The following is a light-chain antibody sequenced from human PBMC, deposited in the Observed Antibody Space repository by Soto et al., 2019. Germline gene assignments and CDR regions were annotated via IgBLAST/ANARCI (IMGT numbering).Light chain of an antibody. V-gene: IGKV1D-16*01. CDR1: QGISSW. CDR2: AAS. J-gene: IGKJ4*01. Sequence: IRMTQSPSSLSASTGDRVTITCRASQGISSWLAWYQLKPGKAPKSLIYAASTLQTGVPSRFGGSGSGTDFTLTISSLQPEDFATYFCQQYNTYPLTFGGGTKVDI. CDR3: QQYNTYPLT.